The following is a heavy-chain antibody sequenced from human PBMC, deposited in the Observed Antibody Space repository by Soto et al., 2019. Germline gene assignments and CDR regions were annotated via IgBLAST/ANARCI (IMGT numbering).Heavy chain of an antibody. J-gene: IGHJ5*02. CDR1: GFTVATTG. CDR2: ISHSGTSK. V-gene: IGHV3-30*18. CDR3: AKDWGSSGWFNWFNP. Sequence: QVQLVESGGGVVQPGESLNVACAASGFTVATTGMHWVRQAPGKGLEWVAMISHSGTSKVYIDSVQGRFTISRDNAKNNLYLQMSSLRPEDTAIYYCAKDWGSSGWFNWFNPWGQGVLVTVSS. D-gene: IGHD6-19*01.